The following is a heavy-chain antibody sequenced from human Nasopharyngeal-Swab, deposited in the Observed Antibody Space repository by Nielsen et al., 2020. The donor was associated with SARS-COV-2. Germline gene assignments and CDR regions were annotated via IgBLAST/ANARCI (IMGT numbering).Heavy chain of an antibody. CDR3: ARGRIAAAGHRLYYFDY. CDR2: IYYSGST. J-gene: IGHJ4*02. V-gene: IGHV4-39*01. Sequence: PGKGLEWIGSIYYSGSTYYNPSLKSRVTISVDTSKNQFSLKLSSVTAADTAVYYCARGRIAAAGHRLYYFDYWGQGTLVTVSS. D-gene: IGHD6-13*01.